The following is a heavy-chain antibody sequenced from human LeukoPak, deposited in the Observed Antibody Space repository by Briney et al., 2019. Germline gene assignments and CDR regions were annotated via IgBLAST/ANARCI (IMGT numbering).Heavy chain of an antibody. CDR2: ISGSGDNT. D-gene: IGHD3-22*01. V-gene: IGHV3-23*01. CDR1: GFTVSNKY. CDR3: AKGSYYDSSGSFYFDY. Sequence: GGSLRLSCVASGFTVSNKYMSWVRQAPGKGLEWVSGISGSGDNTYYADSVKGRFTISRDNSKNTLYVQVNSLGTEDTAAYYCAKGSYYDSSGSFYFDYWGQGTLVTVSS. J-gene: IGHJ4*02.